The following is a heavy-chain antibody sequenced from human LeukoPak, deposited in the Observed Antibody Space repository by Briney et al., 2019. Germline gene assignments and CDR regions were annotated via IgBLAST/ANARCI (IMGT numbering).Heavy chain of an antibody. Sequence: ASVKVSCKASGYTFTGHYMHWVRQAPGQGLEWMGWINPNSGGTNYAQKFQGRVTMTRDTSISTAYMELSRLRSDDTAVYYCARDARVRGARSAFDIWGQGTMVTVSS. CDR1: GYTFTGHY. CDR3: ARDARVRGARSAFDI. CDR2: INPNSGGT. J-gene: IGHJ3*02. V-gene: IGHV1-2*02. D-gene: IGHD3-10*02.